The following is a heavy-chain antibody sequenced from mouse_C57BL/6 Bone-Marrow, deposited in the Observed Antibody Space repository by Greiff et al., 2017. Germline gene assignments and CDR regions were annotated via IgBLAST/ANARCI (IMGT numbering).Heavy chain of an antibody. V-gene: IGHV1-64*01. CDR1: GYTFTSYW. Sequence: QVQLQQPGAELVKPGASVKLSCKASGYTFTSYWMHWVKQRPGQGLEWIGMIHPNSGSTNYNEKFKSKATLTVDKSSSTAYMQLSSLTSEDSAVYYCARSAPFYYSNSYYFDYWGQGTTLTVSS. D-gene: IGHD2-5*01. CDR2: IHPNSGST. J-gene: IGHJ2*01. CDR3: ARSAPFYYSNSYYFDY.